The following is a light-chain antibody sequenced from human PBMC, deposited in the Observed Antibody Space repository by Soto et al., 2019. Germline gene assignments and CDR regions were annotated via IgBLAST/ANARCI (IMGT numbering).Light chain of an antibody. Sequence: QLVLTQSSSASASLGSSVKLTCTLSSGHSSNIITWHQQQPGKAPRYLMRVERSGNYNKGSGVPDRFSGSSSGADRYLTISNLRFEDDADYYCEAWDSNSRVFGGGTKLTVL. J-gene: IGLJ3*02. V-gene: IGLV4-60*02. CDR2: VERSGNY. CDR1: SGHSSNI. CDR3: EAWDSNSRV.